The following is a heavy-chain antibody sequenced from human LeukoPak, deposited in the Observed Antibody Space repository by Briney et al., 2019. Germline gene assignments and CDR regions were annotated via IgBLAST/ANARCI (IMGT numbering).Heavy chain of an antibody. V-gene: IGHV4-39*01. Sequence: SETLSLTCTVSGGSISSSSYYWGWIRQPPGKGLEWIGSIYYSGSTYYNPSLKSRVTISVDTSKNQFSLKLSSVTAADTAVYXXXXXRSVGGVIVDWGQGTLVTVSS. J-gene: IGHJ4*02. CDR1: GGSISSSSYY. CDR3: XXXRSVGGVIVD. CDR2: IYYSGST. D-gene: IGHD3-16*02.